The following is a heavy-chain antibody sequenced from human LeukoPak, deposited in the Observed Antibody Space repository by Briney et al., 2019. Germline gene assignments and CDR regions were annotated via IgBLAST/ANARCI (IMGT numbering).Heavy chain of an antibody. J-gene: IGHJ4*02. CDR2: ADNSGSAT. Sequence: KAGGSLRLSCAASGFTFTDHYMTWIRQAPGRGLEWVAYADNSGSATYYADSVQGRFTISRDNAKKSLFLQMNSLRAEDTAVYYCARELSVHLRYNSGCYFDSWGQGTLVTVSS. V-gene: IGHV3-11*01. D-gene: IGHD6-19*01. CDR3: ARELSVHLRYNSGCYFDS. CDR1: GFTFTDHY.